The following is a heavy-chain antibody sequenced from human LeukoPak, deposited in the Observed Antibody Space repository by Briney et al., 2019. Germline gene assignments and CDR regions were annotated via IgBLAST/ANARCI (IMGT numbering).Heavy chain of an antibody. J-gene: IGHJ6*03. D-gene: IGHD3-10*01. Sequence: PSETLSLTCTVSGGSISSSSSYYWGWIRQPPGKGLEWIGTIYYSGVTYYSPSLRSRVTVSVATSKIQFSLRLSSVTAADTAVYYCAREGLHITMVRGVIHSYYMDVWGKGTTVPVSS. CDR3: AREGLHITMVRGVIHSYYMDV. CDR2: IYYSGVT. CDR1: GGSISSSSSYY. V-gene: IGHV4-39*07.